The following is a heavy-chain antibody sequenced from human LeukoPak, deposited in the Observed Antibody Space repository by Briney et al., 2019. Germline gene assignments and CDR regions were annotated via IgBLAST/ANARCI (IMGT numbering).Heavy chain of an antibody. V-gene: IGHV3-74*01. CDR2: IDTNGRTT. J-gene: IGHJ4*02. CDR3: ARDLAGADDY. Sequence: GALKLSCGTFSITLSKNWFHWVRQAPGKGLDRVSRIDTNGRTTDYADSVKGRFTISRDNAKNTLFLEMNSLRAEDTAVYYCARDLAGADDYWGQGTLVTVSS. D-gene: IGHD6-13*01. CDR1: SITLSKNW.